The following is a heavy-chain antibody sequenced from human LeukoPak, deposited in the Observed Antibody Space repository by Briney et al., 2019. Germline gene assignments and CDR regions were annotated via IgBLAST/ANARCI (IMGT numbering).Heavy chain of an antibody. V-gene: IGHV3-23*01. D-gene: IGHD6-19*01. CDR1: GLTFSNHA. CDR3: LAKPSGWSNPFDY. J-gene: IGHJ4*02. Sequence: GGSLRLSCAASGLTFSNHAMSWLRQAPGKGLEWVSAISSSGASTYYADSVKGRFTISRDSSKNTLYLQMSSLRAEDTAVYYCLAKPSGWSNPFDYWGQGTLVTVSS. CDR2: ISSSGAST.